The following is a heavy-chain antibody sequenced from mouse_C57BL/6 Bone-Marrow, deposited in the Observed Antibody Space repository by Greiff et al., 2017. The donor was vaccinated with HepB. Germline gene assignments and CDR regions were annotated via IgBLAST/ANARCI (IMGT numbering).Heavy chain of an antibody. D-gene: IGHD2-2*01. Sequence: EVQLQQSGAELVRPGASVKLSCTASGFNIKDDYMHWVKQSPEQCLEWIGWIDPENGDTEYASKFQGKATITADTSSNTAYLQLSSLTSEDTAVYYCTTWGYNYYAMDYWGQGTSVTVSS. CDR3: TTWGYNYYAMDY. V-gene: IGHV14-4*01. CDR1: GFNIKDDY. CDR2: IDPENGDT. J-gene: IGHJ4*01.